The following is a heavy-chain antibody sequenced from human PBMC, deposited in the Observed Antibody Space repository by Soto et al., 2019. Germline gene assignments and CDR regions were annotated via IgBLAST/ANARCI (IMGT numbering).Heavy chain of an antibody. J-gene: IGHJ4*02. V-gene: IGHV4-31*03. CDR1: GGSISSGGYY. CDR3: XXXXXXNYATFFDY. Sequence: QVQLQESGPGLVKPSQTLSLTCTVSGGSISSGGYYWSWIRQHPGKGLEWIGYIYYSGSTYYNPSLKSRVTISVDTSKXXXXXXXXXXXXXXXXXXXXXXXXXNYATFFDYWGQGTLVTVSS. D-gene: IGHD1-7*01. CDR2: IYYSGST.